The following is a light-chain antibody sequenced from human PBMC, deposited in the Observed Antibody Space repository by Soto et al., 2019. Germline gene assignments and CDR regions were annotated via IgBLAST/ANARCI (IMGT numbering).Light chain of an antibody. J-gene: IGKJ4*01. CDR1: QSLLHSDVKNY. CDR2: EVS. V-gene: IGKV2D-29*01. CDR3: MQSIQLPLT. Sequence: DIVMTQTPLSLSVTPGQPASISCKSSQSLLHSDVKNYLYWYLQKPGQPPQLLIYEVSNRFSGVPEMCSGSGSRTDFTIKSSLVAEEDVVFYCCMQSIQLPLTFGGGTKVEIK.